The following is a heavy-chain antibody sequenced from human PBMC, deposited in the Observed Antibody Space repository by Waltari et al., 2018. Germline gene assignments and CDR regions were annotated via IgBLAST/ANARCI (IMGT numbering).Heavy chain of an antibody. Sequence: QVQLQESGPGLVKHSETLSLTCAVSNFYISNGYYWGWIRPPPGKGLEWIGIMYYRGTTYYNPSLKGRVTISVDTSKNNLFLNLNSVTAADTAVYYCARDVEGDGVLYGSPRRFDYWGQGILVTVSS. CDR1: NFYISNGYY. CDR3: ARDVEGDGVLYGSPRRFDY. CDR2: MYYRGTT. V-gene: IGHV4-38-2*02. J-gene: IGHJ4*02. D-gene: IGHD3-10*01.